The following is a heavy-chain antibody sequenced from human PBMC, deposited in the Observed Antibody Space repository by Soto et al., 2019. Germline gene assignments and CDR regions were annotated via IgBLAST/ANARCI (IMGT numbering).Heavy chain of an antibody. V-gene: IGHV4-30-4*01. Sequence: SETLSLTCSVSGASLSSGEHYWNWIRQPPGKGLEWIGYIYFDGNAYYHPSLKSRVTISMDMSKNQFSLRMTSVTAADTAVYYCASPSLDFDPWGQGTLVTVSS. CDR3: ASPSLDFDP. CDR1: GASLSSGEHY. CDR2: IYFDGNA. D-gene: IGHD3-9*01. J-gene: IGHJ5*02.